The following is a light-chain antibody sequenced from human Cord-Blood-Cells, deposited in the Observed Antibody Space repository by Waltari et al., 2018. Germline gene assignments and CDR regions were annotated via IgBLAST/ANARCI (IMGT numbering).Light chain of an antibody. J-gene: IGKJ2*01. CDR1: QGISSY. CDR3: QQYYSYPYT. CDR2: AAS. Sequence: AIRMTQSPSSFSASTGDRVTITCRASQGISSYLAWYQQKPGKAPKLLIYAASTLQSGVSSGFGGNGCWRGCTLTISCLQSEDVATYYCQQYYSYPYTFGQGTKLKIK. V-gene: IGKV1-8*01.